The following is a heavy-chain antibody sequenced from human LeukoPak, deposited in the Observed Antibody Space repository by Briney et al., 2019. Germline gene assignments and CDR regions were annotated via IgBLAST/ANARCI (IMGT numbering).Heavy chain of an antibody. CDR2: ISSSSSYI. CDR1: GFTFSSYS. V-gene: IGHV3-21*01. D-gene: IGHD2-15*01. CDR3: ARSTSVAATPGRY. Sequence: GGSLRLSCAASGFTFSSYSMNWVRQAPGKGLEWVSSISSSSSYIYYADSVKGRFTISRGNAKNSLYLQMNSLRAEDTAVYYCARSTSVAATPGRYWGQGTLVTVSS. J-gene: IGHJ4*02.